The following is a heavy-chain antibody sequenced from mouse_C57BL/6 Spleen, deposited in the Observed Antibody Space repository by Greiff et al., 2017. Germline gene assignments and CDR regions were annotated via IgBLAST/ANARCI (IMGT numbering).Heavy chain of an antibody. CDR2: IYPRDGST. CDR1: GYTFTDHT. D-gene: IGHD1-1*01. Sequence: VQLQQSDAELVKPGASVKISCKVSGYTFTDHTIHWMKQRPEQGLEWIGYIYPRDGSTKYNEKFKGKATLTADKSSSPAYMQLNSLTSEDSAVYFCAREVYYGSSYNAMDYWGQGTSVTVSS. V-gene: IGHV1-78*01. J-gene: IGHJ4*01. CDR3: AREVYYGSSYNAMDY.